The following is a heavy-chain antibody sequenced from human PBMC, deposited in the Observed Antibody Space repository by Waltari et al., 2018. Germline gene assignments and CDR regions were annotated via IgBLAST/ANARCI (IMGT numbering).Heavy chain of an antibody. CDR3: AMTSIAARGGIDY. J-gene: IGHJ4*02. CDR2: IYYSGST. V-gene: IGHV4-59*01. CDR1: GGSISSYY. Sequence: QVQLQESGPGLVKPSETLSLTCTVSGGSISSYYWSWIRQPPGKGLEWIGYIYYSGSTNYTPSLKRRVTISVDTSKNQFSLKLSSVTAADTAVYYCAMTSIAARGGIDYWGQGTLVTVSS. D-gene: IGHD6-6*01.